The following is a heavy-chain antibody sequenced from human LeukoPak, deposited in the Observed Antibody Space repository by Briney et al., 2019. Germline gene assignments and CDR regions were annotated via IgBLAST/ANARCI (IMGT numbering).Heavy chain of an antibody. CDR2: ISSSSSYI. V-gene: IGHV3-21*01. J-gene: IGHJ4*02. D-gene: IGHD6-19*01. Sequence: PGGSLRLSCAASGFTSSSYSMNWVRQAPGKGLEWVSSISSSSSYIYYADSVKGRFTISRDNAKNSLYLQMNSLRAEDTAVYYCARDRGPSRIAVAGTEFDYWGQGTLVTVSS. CDR3: ARDRGPSRIAVAGTEFDY. CDR1: GFTSSSYS.